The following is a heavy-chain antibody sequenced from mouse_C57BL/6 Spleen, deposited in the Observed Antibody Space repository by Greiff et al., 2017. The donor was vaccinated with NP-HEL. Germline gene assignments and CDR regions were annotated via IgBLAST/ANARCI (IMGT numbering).Heavy chain of an antibody. CDR2: IYPGDGDT. J-gene: IGHJ3*01. CDR1: GYAFSSYW. Sequence: VQLQQSGAELVKPGASVKISCKASGYAFSSYWMKWVKQRPGKGLEWIGQIYPGDGDTNYNGKFKGKATLTADKSSSTAYMQLSSLTSEDSAVYFCARYYYGSSYSWFAYWGQGTLVTVSA. D-gene: IGHD1-1*01. V-gene: IGHV1-80*01. CDR3: ARYYYGSSYSWFAY.